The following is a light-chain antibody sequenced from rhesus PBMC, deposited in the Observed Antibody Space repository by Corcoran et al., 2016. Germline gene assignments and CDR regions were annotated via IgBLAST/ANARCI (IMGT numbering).Light chain of an antibody. Sequence: DIQMTQSPSSLSASVGDRVTITCQASQSLSNYLNWYQQKPGKIPKLLIYRASSLQSGIPSRFSGRGSGTDFTLTISSLQPEYFATYYCQQGYSYPPTFGGGTKVELK. V-gene: IGKV1S9*01. CDR3: QQGYSYPPT. J-gene: IGKJ4*01. CDR1: QSLSNY. CDR2: RAS.